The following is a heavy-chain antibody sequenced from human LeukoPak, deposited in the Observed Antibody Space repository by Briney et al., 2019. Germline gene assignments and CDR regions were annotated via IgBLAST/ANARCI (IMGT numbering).Heavy chain of an antibody. CDR3: ARGFPPRMYYDSSGYYSYYFDY. CDR2: ISAYNGNT. D-gene: IGHD3-22*01. CDR1: GYTFTSYG. Sequence: ASVKVSCKASGYTFTSYGISWVRQAPGQGLEWVGWISAYNGNTKYAQKVQGRVTMTTDTSTSTAYMELRSLRSDDTAVYYCARGFPPRMYYDSSGYYSYYFDYWGQGTLVTVSS. J-gene: IGHJ4*02. V-gene: IGHV1-18*01.